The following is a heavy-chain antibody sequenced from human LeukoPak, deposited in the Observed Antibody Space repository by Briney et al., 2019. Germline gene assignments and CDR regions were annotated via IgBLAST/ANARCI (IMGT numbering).Heavy chain of an antibody. D-gene: IGHD6-13*01. CDR2: IIPTLGIA. V-gene: IGHV1-69*02. J-gene: IGHJ6*03. CDR1: GGTFSSYT. Sequence: SVKVSCKASGGTFSSYTISWVRQAPGQGLEWMGRIIPTLGIANYEEKFQGRVTITADKSTSTAYMELISLRSEDTAVYYCARARIAAADVFYYYYYMDVWGKGTTVTVSS. CDR3: ARARIAAADVFYYYYYMDV.